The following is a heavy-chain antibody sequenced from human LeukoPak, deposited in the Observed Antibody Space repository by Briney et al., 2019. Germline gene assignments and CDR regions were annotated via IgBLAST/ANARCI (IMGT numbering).Heavy chain of an antibody. CDR2: IIPIFGTA. Sequence: ASVKVSCKASGGTFSSYAISWVRQAPGQGLEWMEGIIPIFGTANYAQKFQGRVTITTDESTSTAYMELSSLRSEDTAVYYCARGPAEYYFDYWGQGTLVTVSS. CDR1: GGTFSSYA. D-gene: IGHD2-2*01. CDR3: ARGPAEYYFDY. V-gene: IGHV1-69*05. J-gene: IGHJ4*02.